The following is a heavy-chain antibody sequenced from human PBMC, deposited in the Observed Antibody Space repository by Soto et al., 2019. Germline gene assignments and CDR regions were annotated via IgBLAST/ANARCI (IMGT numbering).Heavy chain of an antibody. J-gene: IGHJ5*02. CDR1: GFTFSSYS. CDR2: ISSSSSYI. CDR3: ARGKGAKGLGFDP. D-gene: IGHD3-16*01. Sequence: EVQLVESGGGLVKPGGSLRLSCAASGFTFSSYSMNWVRQAPGKGLEWVSSISSSSSYIYYADSVKGRFTISRDNAKNSLYLQMNSLRAEDTAVYYCARGKGAKGLGFDPWGQGTLVTVSS. V-gene: IGHV3-21*01.